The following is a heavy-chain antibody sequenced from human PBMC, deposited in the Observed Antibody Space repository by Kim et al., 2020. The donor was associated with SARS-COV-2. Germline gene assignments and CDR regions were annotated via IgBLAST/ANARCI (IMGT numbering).Heavy chain of an antibody. CDR3: ARRSYGPPPFPSGMDV. CDR2: IYYSGST. CDR1: GGSISSSSYY. D-gene: IGHD1-26*01. J-gene: IGHJ6*02. V-gene: IGHV4-39*01. Sequence: SETLSLTCTVSGGSISSSSYYWGWIRQPPGKGLEWIGSIYYSGSTYYNPSLKSRVTISVDTSKNQFSLKLSSVTAADTAVYYCARRSYGPPPFPSGMDVWGQGTTVTVSS.